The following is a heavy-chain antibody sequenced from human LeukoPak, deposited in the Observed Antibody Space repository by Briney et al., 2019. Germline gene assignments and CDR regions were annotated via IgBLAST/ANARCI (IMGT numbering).Heavy chain of an antibody. V-gene: IGHV3-53*01. D-gene: IGHD3-9*01. CDR2: IFSGGST. Sequence: TGGSLRLSCAATGFTVSNNYMSSVRQAPGKGLEWVSVIFSGGSTYYADSVKGRFTISRDNSENTLYLQMNSLRVEDTAVYYCARDDMTGNLDYWGQGTLVTVSS. J-gene: IGHJ4*02. CDR1: GFTVSNNY. CDR3: ARDDMTGNLDY.